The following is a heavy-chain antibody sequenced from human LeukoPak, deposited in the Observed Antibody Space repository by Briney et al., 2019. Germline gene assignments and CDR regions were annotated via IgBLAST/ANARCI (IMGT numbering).Heavy chain of an antibody. CDR2: IYYSGST. D-gene: IGHD5-12*01. J-gene: IGHJ4*02. CDR3: ARVGRGYDSSGYYYFDP. Sequence: SETLSLTCTVSGGSISSYYWSWIRQPPGKGLEWIGYIYYSGSTNYNPSLKSRVTISVDTSKNQFSLKLSSVTAADTAVYYCARVGRGYDSSGYYYFDPGAREPWSPSPQ. V-gene: IGHV4-59*01. CDR1: GGSISSYY.